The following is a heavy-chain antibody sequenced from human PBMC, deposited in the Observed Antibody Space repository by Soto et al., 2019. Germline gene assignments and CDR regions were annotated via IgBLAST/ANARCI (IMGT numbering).Heavy chain of an antibody. V-gene: IGHV4-59*08. CDR2: IYYSGST. D-gene: IGHD6-19*01. J-gene: IGHJ4*02. CDR1: GGSISSYY. CDR3: ARQGVRYSRGWYFDY. Sequence: SETLSLTCTVSGGSISSYYWSWIRQSPGKGLEWIGYIYYSGSTNYNPSLKSRVTISVDTSRNQFSLKLSSVTAADTAVYYCARQGVRYSRGWYFDYWGQGTPVTVSS.